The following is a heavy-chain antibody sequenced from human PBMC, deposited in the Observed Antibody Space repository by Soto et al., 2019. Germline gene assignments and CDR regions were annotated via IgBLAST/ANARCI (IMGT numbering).Heavy chain of an antibody. CDR3: ARQGVVRRGNWFDP. D-gene: IGHD2-15*01. CDR1: GYTFTGYY. J-gene: IGHJ5*02. CDR2: INPNSGGT. Sequence: QVQLVQSGAEVKKPGASVKVSCKASGYTFTGYYMHWVRQAPGQGLEWMGWINPNSGGTNYAQKLKGRVTMTTDTSTSTAYMELRSLRSDDTAVYYCARQGVVRRGNWFDPWGQGTLVTVSS. V-gene: IGHV1-2*02.